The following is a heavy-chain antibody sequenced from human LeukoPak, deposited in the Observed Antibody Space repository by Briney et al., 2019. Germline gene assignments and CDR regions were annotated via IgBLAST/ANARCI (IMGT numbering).Heavy chain of an antibody. CDR3: ARVSYDFWSGYYVDY. J-gene: IGHJ4*02. V-gene: IGHV4-59*01. D-gene: IGHD3-3*01. CDR1: GGSISSYY. CDR2: IYYSGST. Sequence: PSETLSLTCTVSGGSISSYYWSWIRQPPGKGLEWIGYIYYSGSTYYNPSLESRVTISVDTSKNQFSLKLSSVTAADTAVYYCARVSYDFWSGYYVDYWGQGTLVTVSS.